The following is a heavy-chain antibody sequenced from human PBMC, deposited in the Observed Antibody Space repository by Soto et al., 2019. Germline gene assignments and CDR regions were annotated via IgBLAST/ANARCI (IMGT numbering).Heavy chain of an antibody. J-gene: IGHJ4*02. CDR3: ARHRGYSYGYDTVYFDY. Sequence: SVKVSCKASGGTFSSYAISWVRQAPGQGLEWMGGIIPIFGTANYAQKFQGRVTITADESTSTAYMELSSLRSEDTAVYYCARHRGYSYGYDTVYFDYWGQGTLVTVSS. D-gene: IGHD5-18*01. CDR1: GGTFSSYA. CDR2: IIPIFGTA. V-gene: IGHV1-69*13.